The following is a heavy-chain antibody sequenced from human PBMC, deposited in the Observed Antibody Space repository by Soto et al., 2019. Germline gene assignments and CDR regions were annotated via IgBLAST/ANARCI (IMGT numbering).Heavy chain of an antibody. V-gene: IGHV3-23*01. CDR2: ISGSGGST. Sequence: GGSLRLSCAASGFTFSSYAMSWVRQAPGKGLEWVSAISGSGGSTYYADSVKGRFTISRDNAKNSLYLQMNSLRDEDTAVYYCARDRRDCSSTSCYTVDYYYYGMDVWGQGTTVTVSS. CDR1: GFTFSSYA. J-gene: IGHJ6*02. D-gene: IGHD2-2*02. CDR3: ARDRRDCSSTSCYTVDYYYYGMDV.